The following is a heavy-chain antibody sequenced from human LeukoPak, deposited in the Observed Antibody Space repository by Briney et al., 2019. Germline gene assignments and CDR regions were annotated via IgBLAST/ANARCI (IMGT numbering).Heavy chain of an antibody. J-gene: IGHJ4*02. Sequence: PGGSLRLSCAASGFTFEGYAMHWVRQAPGKGLEWVSGISWNSASIGYADSVKGRFTISRDNAKNSLYLQMNSLRAEDTALYYCAKDYRSLEEYYFDTSGYCVDYWGQGTLVTVSS. CDR2: ISWNSASI. D-gene: IGHD3-22*01. CDR1: GFTFEGYA. CDR3: AKDYRSLEEYYFDTSGYCVDY. V-gene: IGHV3-9*01.